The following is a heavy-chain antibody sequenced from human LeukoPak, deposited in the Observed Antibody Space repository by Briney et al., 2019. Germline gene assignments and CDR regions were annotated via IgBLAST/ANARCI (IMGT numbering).Heavy chain of an antibody. V-gene: IGHV1-69*04. J-gene: IGHJ3*02. CDR2: IIPILGIA. Sequence: SVKVSCKASGGTFSSYTISWVRQAPGQGLEWMGRIIPILGIANYAQKFQGRVTITADKSTSTAYMELSSLRSEDTAVYYCARDGEGSSWSAFDIWGQGTMVTVSS. CDR3: ARDGEGSSWSAFDI. D-gene: IGHD6-13*01. CDR1: GGTFSSYT.